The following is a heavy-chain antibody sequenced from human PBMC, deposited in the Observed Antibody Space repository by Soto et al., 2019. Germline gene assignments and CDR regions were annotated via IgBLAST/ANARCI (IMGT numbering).Heavy chain of an antibody. V-gene: IGHV4-39*01. D-gene: IGHD3-3*01. CDR1: GGSISSSSYY. CDR2: IYYSGST. CDR3: ARHSSFGVVIIMLGYFDY. J-gene: IGHJ4*02. Sequence: QLQLQESGPGLVKPSETLSLTCTVSGGSISSSSYYWGWIRQPPGKGLEWIGSIYYSGSTYYNPSLKSRVTISVDTSKNQFSLKLSSVTAADTAVYYCARHSSFGVVIIMLGYFDYWGQGTLVTVSS.